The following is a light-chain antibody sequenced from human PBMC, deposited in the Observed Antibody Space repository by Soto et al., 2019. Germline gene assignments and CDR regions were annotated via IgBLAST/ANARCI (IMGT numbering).Light chain of an antibody. CDR3: QQYGNAPFT. Sequence: EIVLTQSPGTLSFSPGERATLTCRASQSVSSSYLAWFQQKPGQAPRLRIYGASSRATGIPDRFSGSVSGTDFTLTISRLEPEDFAVYYCQQYGNAPFTFGPGTTVDIK. CDR2: GAS. CDR1: QSVSSSY. V-gene: IGKV3-20*01. J-gene: IGKJ3*01.